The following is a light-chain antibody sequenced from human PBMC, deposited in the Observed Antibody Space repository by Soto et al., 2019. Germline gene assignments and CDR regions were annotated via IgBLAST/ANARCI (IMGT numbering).Light chain of an antibody. J-gene: IGLJ1*01. CDR1: SSDVGGYNY. CDR3: SSYTSSSTVYA. CDR2: DVS. V-gene: IGLV2-14*01. Sequence: QSVLTQPASVSGSPGQSITISCTGTSSDVGGYNYVSWYQQHPGKAPKLMIYDVSNRPSGVSNRFSGSKSGNTASLTISGLQAEDEADYYCSSYTSSSTVYAFGTGTKVTVL.